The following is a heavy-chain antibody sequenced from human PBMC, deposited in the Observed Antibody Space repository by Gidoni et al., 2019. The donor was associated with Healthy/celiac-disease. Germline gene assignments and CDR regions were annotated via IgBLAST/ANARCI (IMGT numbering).Heavy chain of an antibody. J-gene: IGHJ3*02. V-gene: IGHV1-69*01. CDR2: IIPIFGTA. CDR1: GGTFSSYA. D-gene: IGHD3-16*01. CDR3: ARCRQGITFGGVLGAFDI. Sequence: QVQLVQSGAEVNKPGSSVKVSCKASGGTFSSYAISWVRQAPGQGLEWMGGIIPIFGTANYAQKFQGRVTITADESMSTAYMELSSLRSEDTAVYYCARCRQGITFGGVLGAFDIWGQGTMVTVSS.